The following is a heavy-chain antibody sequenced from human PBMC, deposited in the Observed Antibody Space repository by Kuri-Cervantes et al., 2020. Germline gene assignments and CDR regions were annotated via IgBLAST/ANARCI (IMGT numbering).Heavy chain of an antibody. Sequence: GESLKIFCAASGFTFSDYYMSWIRQAPGKGLEWVSYISSSGSTIYYADSVKGRFTISRDNDKNSLYLQMNSLRTEDTAVYYCARSLLSRGNVWGKGTTVTVSS. CDR2: ISSSGSTI. J-gene: IGHJ6*04. CDR3: ARSLLSRGNV. V-gene: IGHV3-11*01. CDR1: GFTFSDYY.